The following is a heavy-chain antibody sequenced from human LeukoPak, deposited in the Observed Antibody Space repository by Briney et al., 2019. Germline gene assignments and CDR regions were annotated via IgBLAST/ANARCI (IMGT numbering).Heavy chain of an antibody. CDR3: ASRPSPSHS. CDR2: IYHSGST. J-gene: IGHJ4*02. CDR1: GYSISSGYY. Sequence: SETLSLTCTVSGYSISSGYYWGWIRQPPGKGLEWIGSIYHSGSTYYNPSLKSRVTISVDTSKNQFSLKLTSVTAADTGVYYCASRPSPSHSWGQGTLVTVSS. V-gene: IGHV4-38-2*02.